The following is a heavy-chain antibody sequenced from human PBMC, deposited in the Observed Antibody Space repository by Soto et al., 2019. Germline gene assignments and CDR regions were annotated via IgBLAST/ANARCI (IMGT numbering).Heavy chain of an antibody. Sequence: GGSLRLSCAASGFTFSGSAMHWVRQASGKGLEWVGRIRSKANSYATAHAASVKGRFTISRDDSKNTAYLQMNSLKTEDTAVYYCTRPGIAAAGHTWGQGTLVTVSS. V-gene: IGHV3-73*01. CDR2: IRSKANSYAT. J-gene: IGHJ1*01. CDR3: TRPGIAAAGHT. CDR1: GFTFSGSA. D-gene: IGHD6-13*01.